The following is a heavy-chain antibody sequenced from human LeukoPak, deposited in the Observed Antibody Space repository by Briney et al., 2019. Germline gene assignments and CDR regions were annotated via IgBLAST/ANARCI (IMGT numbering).Heavy chain of an antibody. Sequence: GGSLRLSCTASGFTFGNYAMSWFRQAPGKGLEWVSTISGSGGSTYYADSVKGRFTISRDNSKNTLYLQMNSLRAEDTAVYYCARLVGYPSTSLGYCSGGSCQSRYNWFDPWGQGTLVTVSS. CDR1: GFTFGNYA. CDR3: ARLVGYPSTSLGYCSGGSCQSRYNWFDP. D-gene: IGHD2-15*01. CDR2: ISGSGGST. J-gene: IGHJ5*02. V-gene: IGHV3-23*01.